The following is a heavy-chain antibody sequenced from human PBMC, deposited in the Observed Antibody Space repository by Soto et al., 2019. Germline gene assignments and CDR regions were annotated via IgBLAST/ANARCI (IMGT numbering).Heavy chain of an antibody. CDR1: GYTFTTYA. CDR3: ARESTVVLRYFFDY. Sequence: ASVKVSCKASGYTFTTYAIHWVRQAPGQRPEWMGWINTGKGNTRYSQKFQGRVTFARDTLATTVYLELSSLKSEDTAVYYCARESTVVLRYFFDYWGQGSLVTVSS. CDR2: INTGKGNT. D-gene: IGHD3-9*01. V-gene: IGHV1-3*04. J-gene: IGHJ4*02.